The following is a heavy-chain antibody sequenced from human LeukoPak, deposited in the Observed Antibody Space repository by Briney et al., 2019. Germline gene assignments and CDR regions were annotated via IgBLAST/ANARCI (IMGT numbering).Heavy chain of an antibody. D-gene: IGHD3-10*01. CDR3: AREGEYDGSGSYPSGGYFDY. Sequence: GRSLRLSCAASGFSFSSYAMHWVRQAPGKGLEGVAVISYDGSNKYYADSVKGRFTISRDNSKNTLYLQMNSLRAEDTAVYYCAREGEYDGSGSYPSGGYFDYWGQGTLVTVSS. CDR1: GFSFSSYA. CDR2: ISYDGSNK. J-gene: IGHJ4*02. V-gene: IGHV3-30-3*01.